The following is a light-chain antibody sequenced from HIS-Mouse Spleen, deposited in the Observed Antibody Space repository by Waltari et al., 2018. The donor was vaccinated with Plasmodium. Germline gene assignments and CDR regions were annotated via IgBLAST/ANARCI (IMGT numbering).Light chain of an antibody. CDR2: VAS. CDR1: QSVSSN. CDR3: QQYNNWSFT. Sequence: EIVITHSPATLSVSPGVRATLSCRASQSVSSNLAWYQQKPGQAPRLLIYVASTRATGTPARFSGSGSGTEFTLTISSLQSEDFAVYYCQQYNNWSFTFGPGTKVDIK. V-gene: IGKV3-15*01. J-gene: IGKJ3*01.